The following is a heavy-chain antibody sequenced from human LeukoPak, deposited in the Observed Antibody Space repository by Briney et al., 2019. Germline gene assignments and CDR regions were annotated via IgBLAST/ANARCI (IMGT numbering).Heavy chain of an antibody. Sequence: PSETLSLTCTVSGGSIRSSYYYWGWIRQPPGKGLEWIGEINHSGSTNYNPSLKSRVTISVDTSKNQFSLKLSSVTAADTAVYYCANLHYYDSSGYPSYYYGMDVWGQGTTVTVSS. J-gene: IGHJ6*02. CDR1: GGSIRSSYYY. CDR3: ANLHYYDSSGYPSYYYGMDV. CDR2: INHSGST. D-gene: IGHD3-22*01. V-gene: IGHV4-39*07.